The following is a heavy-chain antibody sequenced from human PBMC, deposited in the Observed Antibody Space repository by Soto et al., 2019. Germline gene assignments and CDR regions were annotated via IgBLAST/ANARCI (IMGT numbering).Heavy chain of an antibody. CDR3: ARIGVSSGHESPDFDS. V-gene: IGHV1-18*01. J-gene: IGHJ4*02. CDR1: GYTFNFYW. D-gene: IGHD3-16*01. Sequence: ASVKVSCKASGYTFNFYWITWVRQAPGEGLEWMGWISGFNGNTNYAADLQGRVTMTTDTSTSTAYMELRGLRSDDTAVYYCARIGVSSGHESPDFDSWGQGTLVTVSS. CDR2: ISGFNGNT.